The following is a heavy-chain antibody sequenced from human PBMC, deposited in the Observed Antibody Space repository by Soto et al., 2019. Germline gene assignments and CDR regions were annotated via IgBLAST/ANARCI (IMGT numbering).Heavy chain of an antibody. Sequence: KSSETLSLTCTVSGGSISSGGYYWSWIRQHPGKGLEWIGYIYYSGSTYYNPSLKSRVTISVDTSKNQFSLKLSSVTAADTAVYYCARMLIAAAQKGGIDYWGQGTLVTV. V-gene: IGHV4-31*03. J-gene: IGHJ4*02. CDR2: IYYSGST. CDR1: GGSISSGGYY. CDR3: ARMLIAAAQKGGIDY. D-gene: IGHD6-13*01.